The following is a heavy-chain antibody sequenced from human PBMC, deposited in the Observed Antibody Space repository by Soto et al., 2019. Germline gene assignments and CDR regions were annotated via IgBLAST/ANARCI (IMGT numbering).Heavy chain of an antibody. J-gene: IGHJ3*02. D-gene: IGHD2-15*01. V-gene: IGHV1-18*01. CDR3: ASQGYCSGGSCYSGGRFAFDI. CDR1: GYTFTSYG. CDR2: ISAYNGNT. Sequence: QVQLVQSGAEVKKPGASVKVSCKASGYTFTSYGISWVRQAPGQGLEWMGWISAYNGNTNYAQKLQGRVTMTTDTSTSTAYMEPRSLGSDDTAVYYCASQGYCSGGSCYSGGRFAFDIWGQGTMVTVSS.